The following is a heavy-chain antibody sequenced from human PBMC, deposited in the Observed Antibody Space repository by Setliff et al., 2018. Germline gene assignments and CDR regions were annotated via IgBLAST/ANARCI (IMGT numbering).Heavy chain of an antibody. Sequence: ASVKVSCKASGYTFIDYGVSWVRQAPGQGLEWVGWISPYTGKTRSIERFQGRLTLTIDTSTNTVFMELRNLRPDDTAIYYCARDGGGYCATTSCFYFDYWGQGTQVTVSS. D-gene: IGHD2-15*01. CDR3: ARDGGGYCATTSCFYFDY. CDR1: GYTFIDYG. J-gene: IGHJ4*02. V-gene: IGHV1-18*01. CDR2: ISPYTGKT.